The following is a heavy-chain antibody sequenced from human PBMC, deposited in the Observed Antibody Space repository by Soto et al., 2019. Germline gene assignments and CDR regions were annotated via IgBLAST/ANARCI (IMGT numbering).Heavy chain of an antibody. V-gene: IGHV3-30*18. CDR1: GFTFSSYG. Sequence: GGSLRLSCAASGFTFSSYGMHWVRQAPGKGLEWVAVISYDGSNKYYADSVKGRFTISRDNSKNTLYLQMNSLRAEDTAVYYCSKCGVSNYRFDYYGMDVWGQGTTVTVSS. CDR3: SKCGVSNYRFDYYGMDV. J-gene: IGHJ6*02. D-gene: IGHD4-4*01. CDR2: ISYDGSNK.